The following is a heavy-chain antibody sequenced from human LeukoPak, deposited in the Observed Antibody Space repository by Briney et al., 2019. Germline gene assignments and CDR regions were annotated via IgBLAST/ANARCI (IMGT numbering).Heavy chain of an antibody. D-gene: IGHD6-6*01. CDR2: IGGNSVFT. V-gene: IGHV3-23*01. CDR3: AKGSAAARPYYFDY. J-gene: IGHJ4*02. CDR1: GFTFSSSV. Sequence: GGSLRLSCAASGFTFSSSVMSWVRQAPGKGLEWVSAIGGNSVFTYYADSVKDRFTISRDNSENTLYLQLNSLRAEDTAVYFCAKGSAAARPYYFDYWGQGTLVTVSS.